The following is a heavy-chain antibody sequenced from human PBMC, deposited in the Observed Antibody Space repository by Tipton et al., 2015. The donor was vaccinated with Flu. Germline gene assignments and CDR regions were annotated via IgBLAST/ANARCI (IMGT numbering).Heavy chain of an antibody. D-gene: IGHD3-3*01. CDR3: ARAVYDFWSGYYEGSIDY. V-gene: IGHV3-74*01. Sequence: SLRLSCAASGFTFSSYWMHWVRQAPGKGLVWVSRINSDGSSTSYADSVKGRFTISRDNAKNTLYLQMNSLRAEDTAVYYCARAVYDFWSGYYEGSIDYWGQGTLVTVSS. CDR1: GFTFSSYW. CDR2: INSDGSST. J-gene: IGHJ4*02.